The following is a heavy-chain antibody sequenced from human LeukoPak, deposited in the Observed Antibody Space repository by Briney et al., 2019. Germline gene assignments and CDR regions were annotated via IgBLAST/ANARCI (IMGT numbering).Heavy chain of an antibody. D-gene: IGHD6-6*01. Sequence: PSETLSLTCAVYGASFSNYYWGWVRQPPGKGLEWIGEMNQSGRANYNPSLKSRVTLSVDTSKNQFSLKLDSVTAADTAVYYCARGGGAARPRYFDLWGRGTLVTVSS. J-gene: IGHJ2*01. CDR2: MNQSGRA. V-gene: IGHV4-34*01. CDR1: GASFSNYY. CDR3: ARGGGAARPRYFDL.